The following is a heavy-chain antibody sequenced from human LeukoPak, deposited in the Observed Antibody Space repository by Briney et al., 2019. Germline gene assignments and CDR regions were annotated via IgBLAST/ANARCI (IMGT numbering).Heavy chain of an antibody. CDR1: GDSFTGYY. CDR3: ARDITMVRGGGDY. V-gene: IGHV1-2*02. D-gene: IGHD3-10*01. Sequence: ASVKVSCKASGDSFTGYYMHWVRQAPGEGLEWMGWINPNSGGTNYAQKFQGRVTMTRDTSISTAYMELSRLRSDDTAVYYCARDITMVRGGGDYWGQGTLVTVSS. CDR2: INPNSGGT. J-gene: IGHJ4*02.